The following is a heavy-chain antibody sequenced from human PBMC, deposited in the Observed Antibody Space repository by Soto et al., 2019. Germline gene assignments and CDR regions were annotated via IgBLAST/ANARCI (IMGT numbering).Heavy chain of an antibody. CDR3: ATGVLRFLEWLSPYGMDV. J-gene: IGHJ6*02. CDR1: GYTFTSYY. CDR2: INPSGGST. Sequence: ASVKVSCKASGYTFTSYYMHWVRQAPGQGLEWMGIINPSGGSTSYAQKFQGRVTMTRDTSTSTVHMELSSLRSEDTAVYYCATGVLRFLEWLSPYGMDVWGQGTTVTVSS. V-gene: IGHV1-46*01. D-gene: IGHD3-3*01.